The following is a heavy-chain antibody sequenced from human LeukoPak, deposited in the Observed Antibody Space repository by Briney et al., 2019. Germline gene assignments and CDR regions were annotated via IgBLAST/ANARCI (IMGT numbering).Heavy chain of an antibody. CDR2: ISGSGGST. V-gene: IGHV3-23*01. J-gene: IGHJ4*02. Sequence: PGGSLRLSCAASGFTFSSYAMRWVRQAPGKGLEWVSAISGSGGSTYYADSVKGRFTISRDNSKNTLYLQMNSLRAEDTAVYYCAKDLYNWNSNPDYWGQGTLVTVSS. D-gene: IGHD1-7*01. CDR1: GFTFSSYA. CDR3: AKDLYNWNSNPDY.